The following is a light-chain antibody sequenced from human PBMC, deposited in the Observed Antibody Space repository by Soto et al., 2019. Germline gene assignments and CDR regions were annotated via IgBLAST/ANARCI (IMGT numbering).Light chain of an antibody. CDR3: QQYDNWPWT. CDR2: KAS. V-gene: IGKV1-5*03. J-gene: IGKJ1*01. CDR1: QSISSW. Sequence: IQMTQSPSTLSSSVGYRVAITCRASQSISSWLAWYQQKPGKAPKLLIYKASSLESGVPSRFSGSGSGTDFTLTISSLQSDDFAVYYCQQYDNWPWTFGQGTKVDI.